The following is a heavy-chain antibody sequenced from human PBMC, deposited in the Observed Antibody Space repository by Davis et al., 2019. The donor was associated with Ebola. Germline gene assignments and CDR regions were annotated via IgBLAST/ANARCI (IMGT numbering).Heavy chain of an antibody. CDR1: GGSISSYY. CDR3: ARANRGYSYYSYYYYGMDV. J-gene: IGHJ6*02. V-gene: IGHV4-59*01. D-gene: IGHD5-18*01. Sequence: SETLSLTCTVSGGSISSYYWSWIRQPPGKGLEWIGYIYYSGSTNYNPSLKSRVTISVDTSKNQFSLKLSSVTAADTAVYYCARANRGYSYYSYYYYGMDVWGQGTTVTVSS. CDR2: IYYSGST.